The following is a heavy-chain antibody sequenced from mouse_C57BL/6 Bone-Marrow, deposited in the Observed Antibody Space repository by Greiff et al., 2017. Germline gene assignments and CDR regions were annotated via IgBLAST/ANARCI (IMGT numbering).Heavy chain of an antibody. CDR2: INPNNGGT. Sequence: EVQLQQSGPELVKPGASVKISCKASGYTFTDYYMNWVKQSHGKSLEWIGDINPNNGGTSYNQKFKGKATLTVDKYSSTAYMELRSLTSEDSAVYYCAREEPTTLDYWGQGTTLTVSS. CDR3: AREEPTTLDY. J-gene: IGHJ2*01. D-gene: IGHD1-1*01. CDR1: GYTFTDYY. V-gene: IGHV1-26*01.